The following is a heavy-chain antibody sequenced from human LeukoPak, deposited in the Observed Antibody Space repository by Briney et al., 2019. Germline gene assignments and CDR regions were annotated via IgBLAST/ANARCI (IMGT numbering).Heavy chain of an antibody. Sequence: GGSLRLSCAASGFTFSSYAMSWVRQAPGKGLEWVSAISGSGGSTYYADPVKGRFTISRDNSKNTLYLQMNSLRAEDTAVYYCARAKYYDSSGYYSDSFDYWGQGTLVTVSS. D-gene: IGHD3-22*01. V-gene: IGHV3-23*01. CDR2: ISGSGGST. J-gene: IGHJ4*02. CDR3: ARAKYYDSSGYYSDSFDY. CDR1: GFTFSSYA.